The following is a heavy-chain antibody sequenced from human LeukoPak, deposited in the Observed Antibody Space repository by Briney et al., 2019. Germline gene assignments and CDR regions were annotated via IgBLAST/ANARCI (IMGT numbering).Heavy chain of an antibody. CDR2: INHSGNT. V-gene: IGHV4-34*01. Sequence: SSETLSLTCAVYVGSFSGYYWSWIRQPPGKGLEWIGEINHSGNTNYNPSLKSRVTISVDTSKNQFSLKLSSLTAADTAVYYCARGIVGATSRFDPWGQGTLVTVSS. J-gene: IGHJ5*02. D-gene: IGHD1-26*01. CDR3: ARGIVGATSRFDP. CDR1: VGSFSGYY.